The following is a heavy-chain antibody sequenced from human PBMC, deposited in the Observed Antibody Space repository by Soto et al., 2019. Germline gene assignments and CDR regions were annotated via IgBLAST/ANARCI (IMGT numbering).Heavy chain of an antibody. Sequence: QVQLQEWGAGLLKPSETLSLNCAVYGGSFSGYYWSWIRQPPGKGLEWIGEINHRGSINYNPSLKGLVTMSVDTLKNQFSLKLNSVTAADTAVFYCARGSGMRIPAARGRDSYYHGLDVWGQGAEVPVSS. CDR3: ARGSGMRIPAARGRDSYYHGLDV. CDR2: INHRGSI. CDR1: GGSFSGYY. J-gene: IGHJ6*02. D-gene: IGHD2-15*01. V-gene: IGHV4-34*01.